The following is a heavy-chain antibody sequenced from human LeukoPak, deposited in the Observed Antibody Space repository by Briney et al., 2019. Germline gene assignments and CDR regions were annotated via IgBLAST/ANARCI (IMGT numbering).Heavy chain of an antibody. Sequence: PGGSLRLSCAASGLTFNTYALSWVRQAPGKGLEWVSAISDSGGGTYYTDSVKGRFTISRDNVKNSLFLQMNSLRAEDTAVYYCARGIIGGASFLDYWGQGTLVAVSS. D-gene: IGHD1-26*01. J-gene: IGHJ4*02. V-gene: IGHV3-23*01. CDR2: ISDSGGGT. CDR1: GLTFNTYA. CDR3: ARGIIGGASFLDY.